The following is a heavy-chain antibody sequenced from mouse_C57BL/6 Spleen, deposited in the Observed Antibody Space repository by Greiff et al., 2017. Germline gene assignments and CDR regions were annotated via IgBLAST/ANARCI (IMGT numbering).Heavy chain of an antibody. D-gene: IGHD2-5*01. CDR1: GYTFTSYG. J-gene: IGHJ3*01. Sequence: QVQLQQSGAELARPGASVKLSCKASGYTFTSYGISWVKQRTGQGLEWIGEIYPRSGNTYYNEKFKGKATLTADKSSSTAYMELRSLTSEDSAVYFCARADINFPAWFAYWGQGTLGTVSA. V-gene: IGHV1-81*01. CDR3: ARADINFPAWFAY. CDR2: IYPRSGNT.